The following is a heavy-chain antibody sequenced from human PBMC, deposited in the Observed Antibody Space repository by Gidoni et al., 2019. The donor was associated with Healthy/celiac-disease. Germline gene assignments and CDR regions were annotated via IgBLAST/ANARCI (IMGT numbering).Heavy chain of an antibody. CDR1: GFTFRHAW. Sequence: EVQLVASGGGLVKPGGSLRLSCAASGFTFRHAWMSWVRQAPGKGLEWVGRIKSKTDGGTTDYAAPVKGRFTISRDDSKNTLYLQMNSLKTEDTAVYYCTTQYYDILTGYYGDYWGQGTLVTVSS. CDR2: IKSKTDGGTT. CDR3: TTQYYDILTGYYGDY. D-gene: IGHD3-9*01. J-gene: IGHJ4*02. V-gene: IGHV3-15*01.